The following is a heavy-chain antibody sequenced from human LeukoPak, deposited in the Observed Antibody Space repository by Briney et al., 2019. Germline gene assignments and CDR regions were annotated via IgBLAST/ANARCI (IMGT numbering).Heavy chain of an antibody. J-gene: IGHJ4*02. CDR3: ARARLFGLRTLDY. CDR2: MSYDGSNK. Sequence: PGRSLRLSCAASGFTFSSYGMHWVRQAPGKGLEWVAVMSYDGSNKYYADSVKGRFTISRDNSKNTLYLQMNSLRAEDTAVYYCARARLFGLRTLDYWGQGALVTVSS. V-gene: IGHV3-30*03. D-gene: IGHD3/OR15-3a*01. CDR1: GFTFSSYG.